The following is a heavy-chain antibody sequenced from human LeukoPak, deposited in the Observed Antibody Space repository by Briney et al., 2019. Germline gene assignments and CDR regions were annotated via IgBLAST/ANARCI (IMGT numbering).Heavy chain of an antibody. CDR2: ICGDGSIT. CDR3: TRAISVN. D-gene: IGHD3-9*01. CDR1: GFTFSSYA. J-gene: IGHJ4*02. V-gene: IGHV3-74*01. Sequence: SGGSLRLSCAASGFTFSSYAMSWVRQAPGEGLVWVSRICGDGSITNYADSVKGRFTISRDNAKNTLYLQMNSLRAEDTAVYYCTRAISVNWGQGILVTVSS.